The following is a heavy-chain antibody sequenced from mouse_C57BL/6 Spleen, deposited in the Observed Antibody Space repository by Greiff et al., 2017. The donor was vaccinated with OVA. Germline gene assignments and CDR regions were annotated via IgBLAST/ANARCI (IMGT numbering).Heavy chain of an antibody. CDR2: INPNYGTT. CDR1: GYSFTDYN. CDR3: ARSRYGSSLYAMDY. D-gene: IGHD1-1*01. J-gene: IGHJ4*01. V-gene: IGHV1-39*01. Sequence: EVKLVESGPELVKPGASVKISCKASGYSFTDYNMNWVKQSNGKSLEWIGVINPNYGTTSYNQKFKGKATLTVDQSSSTAYMQLNSLTSEDSAVYYCARSRYGSSLYAMDYWGQGTSVTVSS.